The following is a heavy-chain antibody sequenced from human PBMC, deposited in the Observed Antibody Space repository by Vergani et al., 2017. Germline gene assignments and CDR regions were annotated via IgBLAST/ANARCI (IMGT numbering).Heavy chain of an antibody. CDR2: IIPIFGTA. CDR1: GGTFSSYA. CDR3: ARDISLTEVVPAAFDY. Sequence: QVQLVQSGAEVKKPGSSVKVSCKASGGTFSSYAISWVRQAPGQGLEWMGGIIPIFGTANYAQKFQGRVTITADESTSTAYMELSSLRSEDTAVYYCARDISLTEVVPAAFDYWGQGTLVTVSS. V-gene: IGHV1-69*01. J-gene: IGHJ4*02. D-gene: IGHD2-2*01.